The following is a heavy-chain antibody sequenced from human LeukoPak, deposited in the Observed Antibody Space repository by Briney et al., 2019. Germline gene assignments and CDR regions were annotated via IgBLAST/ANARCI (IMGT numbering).Heavy chain of an antibody. Sequence: GGSLRLSCAASGFLFANHWMSWVRQAPGKGLEWVADLKQGGSEKLYVDSVKGRFTIFRDDAKNSLSLQMDSLRPEDTAVYYCARGPPYGSRSDFLDSWGQGTLVTVSS. CDR2: LKQGGSEK. V-gene: IGHV3-7*01. CDR1: GFLFANHW. J-gene: IGHJ5*01. CDR3: ARGPPYGSRSDFLDS. D-gene: IGHD3-10*01.